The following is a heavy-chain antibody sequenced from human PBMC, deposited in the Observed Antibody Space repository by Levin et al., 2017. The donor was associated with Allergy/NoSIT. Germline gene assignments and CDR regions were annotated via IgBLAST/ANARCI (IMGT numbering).Heavy chain of an antibody. V-gene: IGHV3-23*01. J-gene: IGHJ6*03. D-gene: IGHD4-11*01. Sequence: GGSLRLSCAASGFTFSSYAMSWVRQAPGKGLEWVSAISGSGGSTYYADSVKGRFTISRDNSKNTLYLQMNSLRAEDTAVYYCAKAGSVGYSYSAPLGYYYYYYMDVWGKGTTVTVSS. CDR2: ISGSGGST. CDR3: AKAGSVGYSYSAPLGYYYYYYMDV. CDR1: GFTFSSYA.